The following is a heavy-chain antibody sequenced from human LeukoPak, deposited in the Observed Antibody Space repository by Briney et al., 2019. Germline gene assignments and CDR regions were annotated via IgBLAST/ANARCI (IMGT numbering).Heavy chain of an antibody. CDR3: ARPSFRAFDI. J-gene: IGHJ3*02. D-gene: IGHD3-16*01. Sequence: GESLKISCKGSGYSFSTYWIGWVRQMPGKGLEWMGIIYAGDSDTRYSPSFQGQVIISVDKSISTAYLQWSSLKASGTAIYYWARPSFRAFDIWGQGTMVTVSS. V-gene: IGHV5-51*01. CDR1: GYSFSTYW. CDR2: IYAGDSDT.